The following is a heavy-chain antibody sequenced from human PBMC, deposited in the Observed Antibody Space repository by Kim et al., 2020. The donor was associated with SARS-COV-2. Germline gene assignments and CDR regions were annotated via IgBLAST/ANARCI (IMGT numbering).Heavy chain of an antibody. V-gene: IGHV3-30-3*01. Sequence: GGSLRLSCAASGFTFSSYAMHWVRQAPGKGLELVAFISNDGSNKHYADSVKGRFTISRDNSKNTLYVQMNSLRVEDTAVYYCARDWQQLPNLWGPGTPVTVSS. CDR2: ISNDGSNK. CDR1: GFTFSSYA. CDR3: ARDWQQLPNL. J-gene: IGHJ5*02. D-gene: IGHD6-13*01.